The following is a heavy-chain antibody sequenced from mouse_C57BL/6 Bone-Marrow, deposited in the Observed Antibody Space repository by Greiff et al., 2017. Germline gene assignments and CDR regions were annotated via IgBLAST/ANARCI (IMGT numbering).Heavy chain of an antibody. D-gene: IGHD2-3*01. V-gene: IGHV3-6*01. Sequence: EVKLMESGPGLVRPSQSLSLTCSVTGYSITSGYYWNWIRQFPGNKLEWMGYISYDGSNNYNPSLKNRISITRDTSKNQFILKLNSVTTEDTATYYCAPDGGRFAYWGQGTLVTVSA. CDR3: APDGGRFAY. CDR1: GYSITSGYY. CDR2: ISYDGSN. J-gene: IGHJ3*01.